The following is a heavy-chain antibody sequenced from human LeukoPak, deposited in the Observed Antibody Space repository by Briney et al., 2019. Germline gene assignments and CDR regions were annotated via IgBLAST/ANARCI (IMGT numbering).Heavy chain of an antibody. D-gene: IGHD6-19*01. J-gene: IGHJ6*02. CDR1: GFTVSRNY. CDR2: IYSGGST. V-gene: IGHV3-53*05. Sequence: GGSLRLSCAASGFTVSRNYMSWVRQAPGKGLEWVSVIYSGGSTYYADSVKGRFTISRDNSENTLYLQMNSLRAEDTAVYYCARDRGYSSGRSYYYYGMDVWGQGTTVTVSS. CDR3: ARDRGYSSGRSYYYYGMDV.